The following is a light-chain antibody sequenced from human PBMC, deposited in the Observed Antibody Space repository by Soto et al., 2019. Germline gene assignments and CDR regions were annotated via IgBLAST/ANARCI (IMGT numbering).Light chain of an antibody. Sequence: EIVLTQSPGTLSLSPGERATLSCRASQSVRARYLAWYQQKPGHAPSLLIYDTSTRATGVPDRFSGSGSGSDFALTISRVEPEDCAIYFCQQYGSSPGTFGQGTKVEI. J-gene: IGKJ1*01. CDR2: DTS. CDR3: QQYGSSPGT. CDR1: QSVRARY. V-gene: IGKV3-20*01.